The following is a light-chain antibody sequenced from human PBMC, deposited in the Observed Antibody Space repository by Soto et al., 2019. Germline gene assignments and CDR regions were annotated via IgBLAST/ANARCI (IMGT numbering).Light chain of an antibody. Sequence: EIVLTQSPGTLSLSPGERATLSCRASQSVASSFIAWFQQKPGQPPRLLIYTASSRAPGIPDRFTAGGSGTDFTLTISRLEPEDFAVYYCHKYGPSPLTFGGGTKVEI. CDR1: QSVASSF. J-gene: IGKJ4*01. CDR2: TAS. V-gene: IGKV3-20*01. CDR3: HKYGPSPLT.